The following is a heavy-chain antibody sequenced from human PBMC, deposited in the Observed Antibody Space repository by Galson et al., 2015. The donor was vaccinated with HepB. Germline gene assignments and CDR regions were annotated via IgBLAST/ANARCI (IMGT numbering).Heavy chain of an antibody. D-gene: IGHD1-7*01. Sequence: CAISGDSVSSNSAAWNWIRQSPSRGLEWLGRTYYRSKWYNDYAVSVKSRITINPDTSKNQFSLQLNSVTPEDTAVYYCARDQGTTISNYYYYGMDVWGQGTTVTVSS. CDR2: TYYRSKWYN. CDR3: ARDQGTTISNYYYYGMDV. J-gene: IGHJ6*02. CDR1: GDSVSSNSAA. V-gene: IGHV6-1*01.